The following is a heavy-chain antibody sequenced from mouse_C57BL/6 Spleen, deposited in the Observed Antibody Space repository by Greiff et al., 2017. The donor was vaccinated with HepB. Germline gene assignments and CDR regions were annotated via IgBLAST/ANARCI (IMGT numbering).Heavy chain of an antibody. CDR1: GFTFSDYG. CDR2: ISSGSSTI. J-gene: IGHJ2*01. Sequence: EVKLVESGGGLVKPGGSLKLSCAASGFTFSDYGMHWVRQAPEKGLEWVAYISSGSSTIYYADTVKGRFTISRDNAKNTLFLQMTSLRSEDTAMYYCALYYGSSYKVSYYFDYWGQGTTLTVSS. V-gene: IGHV5-17*01. D-gene: IGHD1-1*01. CDR3: ALYYGSSYKVSYYFDY.